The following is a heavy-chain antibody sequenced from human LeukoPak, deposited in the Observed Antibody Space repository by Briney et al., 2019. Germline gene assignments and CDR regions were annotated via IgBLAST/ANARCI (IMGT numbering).Heavy chain of an antibody. CDR3: ARVYYDFWSGYYTPFDP. J-gene: IGHJ5*02. CDR1: GGSFSGYY. V-gene: IGHV4-34*01. CDR2: INHSGST. D-gene: IGHD3-3*01. Sequence: PSETLSLTCAVYGGSFSGYYWSWIRQPPGKGLEWIGEINHSGSTNYNPSLKSRVTKSVDTSKNQFSLKLSSVTAADTAVYYSARVYYDFWSGYYTPFDPWGQGTLVTVSS.